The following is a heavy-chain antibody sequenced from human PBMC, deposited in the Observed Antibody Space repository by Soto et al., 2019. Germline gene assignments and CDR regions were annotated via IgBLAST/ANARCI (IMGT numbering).Heavy chain of an antibody. J-gene: IGHJ4*02. CDR3: ARDGAEDIVLMVYARRRAVGGSGFDY. V-gene: IGHV1-18*01. Sequence: ASVKVSCKASGYTFTSYGISWVRQAPGQGLEWMGWISAYNGNTNYAQKLQGRVTMTTDTSTSTAYMELRSLRSDDTAVYYCARDGAEDIVLMVYARRRAVGGSGFDYWGQGTLVTVSS. CDR2: ISAYNGNT. CDR1: GYTFTSYG. D-gene: IGHD2-8*01.